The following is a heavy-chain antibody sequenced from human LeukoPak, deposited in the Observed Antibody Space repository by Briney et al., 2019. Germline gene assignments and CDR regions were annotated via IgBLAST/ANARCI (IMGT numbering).Heavy chain of an antibody. V-gene: IGHV1-69*04. D-gene: IGHD3-10*01. J-gene: IGHJ4*02. CDR2: IIPILGIA. CDR1: GGTFSSYA. Sequence: SVKVSCKASGGTFSSYAISWVRQAPGQGLEWMGRIIPILGIANYAQKFQGRVTITADKSTSTAYMELSSLRSEDTAVYYCGRALPSGVDYWGQGTLVTVSS. CDR3: GRALPSGVDY.